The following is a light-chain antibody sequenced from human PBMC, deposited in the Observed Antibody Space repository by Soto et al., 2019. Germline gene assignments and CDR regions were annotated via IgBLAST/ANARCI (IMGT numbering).Light chain of an antibody. Sequence: NFMLTQPHSVSESPGKTVTISCTRSSGNIASSSVQWYQQRPGSAPTTVIYEDRQRPSGVPDRFSGSIDASSNSAPLTISGLKPEDEADYYCQSYDTTTPLVFGGGTKLTVL. J-gene: IGLJ2*01. CDR1: SGNIASSS. V-gene: IGLV6-57*04. CDR3: QSYDTTTPLV. CDR2: EDR.